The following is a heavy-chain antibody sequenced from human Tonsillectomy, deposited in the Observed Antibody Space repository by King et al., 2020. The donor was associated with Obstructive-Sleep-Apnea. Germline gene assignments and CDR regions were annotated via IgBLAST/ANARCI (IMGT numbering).Heavy chain of an antibody. J-gene: IGHJ4*02. Sequence: QLQESGPGLVKPSETLSLTCTVSGVSIRSSSYYWGWIRQPPGKGLEWIGSIYYIGNTYYNPSLKSRVTISVDTSKNQFSLKLSSVTAADTAVYYCARGWGSFDYWGQGTLVTVSS. CDR2: IYYIGNT. D-gene: IGHD3-16*01. CDR3: ARGWGSFDY. V-gene: IGHV4-39*07. CDR1: GVSIRSSSYY.